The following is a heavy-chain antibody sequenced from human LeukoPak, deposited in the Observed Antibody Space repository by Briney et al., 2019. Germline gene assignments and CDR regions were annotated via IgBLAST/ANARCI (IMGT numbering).Heavy chain of an antibody. CDR1: GFTFSSYG. J-gene: IGHJ6*03. CDR3: AKDLYSSGGSCYSSYMDV. D-gene: IGHD2-15*01. V-gene: IGHV3-30*02. Sequence: PGGSLRLSCAASGFTFSSYGMHWVRQAPGKGLEWVAFIRYDGSNKYYADSVKGRFTISRDNSKNTLYLQMNSLRAEDTAVYYCAKDLYSSGGSCYSSYMDVWGKGTTVTVSS. CDR2: IRYDGSNK.